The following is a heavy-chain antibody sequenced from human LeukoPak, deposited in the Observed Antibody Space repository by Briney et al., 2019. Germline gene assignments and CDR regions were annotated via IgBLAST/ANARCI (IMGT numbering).Heavy chain of an antibody. V-gene: IGHV4-34*01. CDR2: INHSGST. J-gene: IGHJ4*02. CDR1: GGSFSGYY. Sequence: SETLSLTCAVYGGSFSGYYWNWIRQPPGKGLEWIGEINHSGSTNYNPSLKSRVTISVDTSKNQFSLKLSSVTAADTAVYYCAREHHYYFDYWGQGTLVTVSS. CDR3: AREHHYYFDY. D-gene: IGHD1-14*01.